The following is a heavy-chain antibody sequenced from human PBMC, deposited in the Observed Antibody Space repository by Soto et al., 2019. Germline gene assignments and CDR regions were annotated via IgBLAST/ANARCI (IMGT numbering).Heavy chain of an antibody. D-gene: IGHD6-19*01. J-gene: IGHJ5*02. CDR1: GGSFSGYY. Sequence: QVQLQQWGAGLLKPSETLSLTCAVYGGSFSGYYWSWIRQPPGKGLEWIGEINHSGSTNYNPSLKGRVTISVDTSKNQFSLKLSSVTAADTAVYYCARGRVAASTWFDPWGQGTLVTVSS. CDR3: ARGRVAASTWFDP. V-gene: IGHV4-34*01. CDR2: INHSGST.